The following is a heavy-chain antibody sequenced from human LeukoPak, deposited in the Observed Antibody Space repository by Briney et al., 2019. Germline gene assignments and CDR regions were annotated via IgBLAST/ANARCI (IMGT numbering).Heavy chain of an antibody. D-gene: IGHD6-19*01. J-gene: IGHJ4*02. CDR3: AKMSKKQWLVSPYYFGY. Sequence: SETLSLTCTVSGGSISSGSYYWSWIRQPAGKGLEWIGRIYTSGSTNYNPSLKSRVTISVDTSKNQFSLRLTSVTAADTAVYYCAKMSKKQWLVSPYYFGYWGQGTLVTVSS. V-gene: IGHV4-61*02. CDR1: GGSISSGSYY. CDR2: IYTSGST.